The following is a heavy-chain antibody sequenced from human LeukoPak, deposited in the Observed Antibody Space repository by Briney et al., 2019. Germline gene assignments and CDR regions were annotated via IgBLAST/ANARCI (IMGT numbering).Heavy chain of an antibody. Sequence: SETLSLTCTVSGGSITTNSYSWGWIRQPPGKGRGWIGFVSHAGHTWYNPSLNSRVTMSADTYNNHFSLTLNSVTAADAAVYYCTRHQRGSGLGGVDYWGQGSLVFVSS. D-gene: IGHD6-19*01. CDR3: TRHQRGSGLGGVDY. J-gene: IGHJ4*02. CDR1: GGSITTNSYS. V-gene: IGHV4-39*01. CDR2: VSHAGHT.